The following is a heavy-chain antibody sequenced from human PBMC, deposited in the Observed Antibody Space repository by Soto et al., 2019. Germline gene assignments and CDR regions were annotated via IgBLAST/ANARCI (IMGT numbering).Heavy chain of an antibody. V-gene: IGHV1-18*01. D-gene: IGHD3-22*01. Sequence: ASLKVSCKSSGYTFTSYGISWVRQAPGQGLEWMGWISAYNGNTNYAQKLQGRVTMTTDTSTSTAYMELRSLRSDDTAVYYCAREVPYYYDSSGYYYDYWGQGTLVTVSS. J-gene: IGHJ4*02. CDR2: ISAYNGNT. CDR3: AREVPYYYDSSGYYYDY. CDR1: GYTFTSYG.